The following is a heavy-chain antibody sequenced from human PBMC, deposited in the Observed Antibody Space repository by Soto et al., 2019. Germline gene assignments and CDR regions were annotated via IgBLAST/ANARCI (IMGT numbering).Heavy chain of an antibody. V-gene: IGHV3-11*01. CDR1: GFTFSDYY. Sequence: PGGSLRLSCAASGFTFSDYYMSWIRQAPGKGLEWVSYISSSGSTIYYADSVKGRFTISRDNAKNSLYLQMNSLRAEDTAVYYCARALVVATITYFDYWGQGTLVTVSS. J-gene: IGHJ4*02. D-gene: IGHD5-12*01. CDR2: ISSSGSTI. CDR3: ARALVVATITYFDY.